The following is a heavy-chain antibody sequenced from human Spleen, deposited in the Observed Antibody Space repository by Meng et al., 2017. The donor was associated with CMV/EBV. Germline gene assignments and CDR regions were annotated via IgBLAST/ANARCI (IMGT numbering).Heavy chain of an antibody. V-gene: IGHV3-11*01. CDR2: ISSSGNTI. J-gene: IGHJ3*02. Sequence: SGFTFSDYYMSWIRQAPGKGLEWVSYISSSGNTIYYADSVKGRFTISRDNAKSSLYLQMNSLRAEDTAVYYCARGETTVGLNKAFDIWGQGTMVTVSS. CDR3: ARGETTVGLNKAFDI. CDR1: GFTFSDYY. D-gene: IGHD4-23*01.